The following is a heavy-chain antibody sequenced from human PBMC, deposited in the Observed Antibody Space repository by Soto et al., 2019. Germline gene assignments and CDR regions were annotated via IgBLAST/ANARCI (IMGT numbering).Heavy chain of an antibody. V-gene: IGHV4-30-4*01. D-gene: IGHD2-2*02. Sequence: PSETLSLTCTVSGGSISSGDYYWSWIRQPPGKGLEWIGYIYYSGSTYYNPSLKSRVTISVDTSKNQFSLKLSSVTAADTAVYYCARRIVVVPAAISRVHYYYYGMDVWGQGTTVTVS. J-gene: IGHJ6*02. CDR2: IYYSGST. CDR3: ARRIVVVPAAISRVHYYYYGMDV. CDR1: GGSISSGDYY.